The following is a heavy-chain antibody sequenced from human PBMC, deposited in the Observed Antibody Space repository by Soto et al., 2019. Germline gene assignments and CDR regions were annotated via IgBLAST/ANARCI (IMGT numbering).Heavy chain of an antibody. CDR2: IWYDGSNK. J-gene: IGHJ6*03. D-gene: IGHD3-3*01. CDR3: ARDVLRFLEWLLYLYYYYYYMDV. Sequence: GSLRLSCAASGFTFSSYGMHWVRQAPGKGLEWVAVIWYDGSNKYYADSVKGRFTISRDNSKNTLYLQMNSLRAEDTAVYYCARDVLRFLEWLLYLYYYYYYMDVWGKGTTVTVSS. CDR1: GFTFSSYG. V-gene: IGHV3-33*01.